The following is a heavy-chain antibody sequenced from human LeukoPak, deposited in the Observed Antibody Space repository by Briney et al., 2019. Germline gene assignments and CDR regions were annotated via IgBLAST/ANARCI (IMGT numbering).Heavy chain of an antibody. V-gene: IGHV4-61*02. D-gene: IGHD1-14*01. Sequence: SQTLSLTCTVSGGSICSGSYYWTWIRQPAGKGLEWIGRFYTSGNTNYSPSLQSRVTISVDTSKNQFSLKLSSVTAADTAFYYCARGYPFDYWGQGILVTVSS. CDR1: GGSICSGSYY. CDR3: ARGYPFDY. J-gene: IGHJ4*02. CDR2: FYTSGNT.